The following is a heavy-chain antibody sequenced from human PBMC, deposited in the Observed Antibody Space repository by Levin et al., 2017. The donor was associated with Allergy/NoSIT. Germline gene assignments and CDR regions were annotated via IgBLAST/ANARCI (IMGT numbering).Heavy chain of an antibody. J-gene: IGHJ6*02. CDR3: ALSSATVTTGGDYYSGLDV. Sequence: GGSLRLSCAASGFTSGFTFRGYGMHWVRQAPGKGLEWLAVISYDGINKSYADSVKGRFTISRDNSKNTLSLQMNSLTAEYNAVYYCALSSATVTTGGDYYSGLDVWGQGTTVTVSS. V-gene: IGHV3-30*03. CDR2: ISYDGINK. CDR1: GFTSGFTFRGYG. D-gene: IGHD4-17*01.